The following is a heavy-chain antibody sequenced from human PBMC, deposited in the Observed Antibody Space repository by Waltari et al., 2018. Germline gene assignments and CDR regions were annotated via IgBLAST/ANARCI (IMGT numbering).Heavy chain of an antibody. CDR3: ARQRYSSSRRFFDY. J-gene: IGHJ4*02. V-gene: IGHV1-18*04. D-gene: IGHD6-6*01. CDR1: GYTFTNYA. CDR2: ISTYNGDT. Sequence: QVQLVQSGAEVKKPGASVKVSCKASGYTFTNYAISWVRQAPGQGLEWMGWISTYNGDTNYAQKVQGRVTMTRNTSISTAYMELSSLRSEDTAVYYCARQRYSSSRRFFDYWGQGTLVTVSS.